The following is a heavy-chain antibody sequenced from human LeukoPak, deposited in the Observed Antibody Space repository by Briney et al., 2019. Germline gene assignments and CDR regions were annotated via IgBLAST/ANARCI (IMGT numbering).Heavy chain of an antibody. CDR2: IWFEGSNK. CDR1: GFTFSNYG. Sequence: GGSLRLSCAASGFTFSNYGMHWVRQAPGKGLEWVAVIWFEGSNKNYAESVKGRFTVSRDNSKNTLSLQMNSLRAEDTAVYYCARGYCSGGSCYNFDYWGQGTLVTVSP. V-gene: IGHV3-33*01. J-gene: IGHJ4*02. CDR3: ARGYCSGGSCYNFDY. D-gene: IGHD2-15*01.